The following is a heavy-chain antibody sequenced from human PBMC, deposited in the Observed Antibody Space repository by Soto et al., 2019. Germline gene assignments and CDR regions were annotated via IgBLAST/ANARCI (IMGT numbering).Heavy chain of an antibody. Sequence: ESLKIPCQGYGYNFDTYWIGWVRQVPRKGLEWMGIIYPGDTDTRYSPSFQGQVTISADRSINTAYVQWNSLKASDTAIYYCARPVQYRSLSDYAMDVWGQGTMVTVSS. CDR3: ARPVQYRSLSDYAMDV. D-gene: IGHD3-16*02. V-gene: IGHV5-51*01. CDR1: GYNFDTYW. CDR2: IYPGDTDT. J-gene: IGHJ6*02.